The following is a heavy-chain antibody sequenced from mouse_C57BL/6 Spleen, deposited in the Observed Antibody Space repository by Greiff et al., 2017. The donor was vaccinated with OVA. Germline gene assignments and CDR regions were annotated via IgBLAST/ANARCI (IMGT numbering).Heavy chain of an antibody. CDR2: ISNGGGST. Sequence: EVMLVGSGGGLVQPGGSLKLSCAASGFTFSDYYMYWVRQTPEKRLEWVAYISNGGGSTYYPDTVKGRFTISRDNAKNTLYLQMSRLKSEDTAMYYCASLYDYYAMDYWGQGTSVTVSS. CDR1: GFTFSDYY. V-gene: IGHV5-12*01. D-gene: IGHD2-3*01. CDR3: ASLYDYYAMDY. J-gene: IGHJ4*01.